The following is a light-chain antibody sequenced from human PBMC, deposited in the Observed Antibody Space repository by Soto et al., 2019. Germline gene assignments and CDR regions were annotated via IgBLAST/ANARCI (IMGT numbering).Light chain of an antibody. J-gene: IGKJ5*01. CDR2: GAS. CDR3: QHYVTSSIT. Sequence: EVVLTQSPGTLSLSPGERATILCLASQSVSSTSLARYQQKPGQTPRLLIYGASSRATGTPDRISGGGSGTHFTLTISRLEPEDFAVYYCQHYVTSSITFGQGTRLEIK. V-gene: IGKV3-20*01. CDR1: QSVSSTS.